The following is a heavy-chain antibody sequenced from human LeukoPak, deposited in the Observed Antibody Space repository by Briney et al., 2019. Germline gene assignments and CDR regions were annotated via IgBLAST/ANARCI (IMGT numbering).Heavy chain of an antibody. D-gene: IGHD4-17*01. CDR2: ISGGARST. CDR1: GFTFTSYA. J-gene: IGHJ4*02. V-gene: IGHV3-23*01. CDR3: AKDLTSYDYGDYGGSDY. Sequence: GGSLRLSCAASGFTFTSYAMSWVRQAPGKGLEWVSAISGGARSTFYADSVKGRFTISRDNSKDMVYLHMNSLRAEDTAIYYCAKDLTSYDYGDYGGSDYWGQGTLVTVSS.